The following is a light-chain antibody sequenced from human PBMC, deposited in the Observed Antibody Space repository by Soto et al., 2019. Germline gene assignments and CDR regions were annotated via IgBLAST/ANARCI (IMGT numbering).Light chain of an antibody. CDR1: HSVSSN. V-gene: IGKV3-15*01. CDR3: QQYNNWPRT. J-gene: IGKJ1*01. Sequence: EIVMTQSPATLSVSPGERATLSCRASHSVSSNLAWYQQKPGQAPRLLIFGASSRATGIPARFSGSGSGTDFTLTISRLQSEDTAVYYCQQYNNWPRTFGQGTKVEI. CDR2: GAS.